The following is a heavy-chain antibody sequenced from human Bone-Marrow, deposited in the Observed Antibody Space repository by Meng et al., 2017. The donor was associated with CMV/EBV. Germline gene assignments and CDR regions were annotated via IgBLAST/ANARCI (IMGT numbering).Heavy chain of an antibody. CDR3: ARGSGFDP. CDR1: GGSLSGYY. D-gene: IGHD3-3*01. V-gene: IGHV4-34*01. J-gene: IGHJ5*02. Sequence: SETLSLTCAVYGGSLSGYYWSWIRQPPGKGLEWIGEINHSGSANYNPSLKSRVTISVDTSKNQFSLKLSSMTAADTAVYYCARGSGFDPWGQGTLVTVSS. CDR2: INHSGSA.